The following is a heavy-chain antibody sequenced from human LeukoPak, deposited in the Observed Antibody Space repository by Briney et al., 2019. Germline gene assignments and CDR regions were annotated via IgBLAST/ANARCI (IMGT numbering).Heavy chain of an antibody. CDR1: GYIFTSFD. CDR3: ARAFYSSSSGGGNYFDY. V-gene: IGHV1-8*01. CDR2: LNPNNGTT. D-gene: IGHD6-6*01. Sequence: GASVKVSCTPSGYIFTSFDINWVRQAPGQGLEWMGYLNPNNGTTGYAQKFQGRVTLTRDTSRGTAYMEVNSLKSDDTAIYFCARAFYSSSSGGGNYFDYWGLGTMVTVSS. J-gene: IGHJ4*01.